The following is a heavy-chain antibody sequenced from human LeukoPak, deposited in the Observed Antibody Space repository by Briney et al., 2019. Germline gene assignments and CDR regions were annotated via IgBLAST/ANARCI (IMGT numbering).Heavy chain of an antibody. V-gene: IGHV4-38-2*02. CDR3: ARDGRGYGSGRAFDY. CDR1: GYSISSGYY. D-gene: IGHD3-10*01. CDR2: IYTSGST. J-gene: IGHJ4*02. Sequence: SETLSLTCTVSGYSISSGYYWGWIRQPPGKGLEWIGRIYTSGSTNYNPSLKSRVTISVDTSKNQFSLKLSSVTAADTAVYYCARDGRGYGSGRAFDYWGQGTLVTVSS.